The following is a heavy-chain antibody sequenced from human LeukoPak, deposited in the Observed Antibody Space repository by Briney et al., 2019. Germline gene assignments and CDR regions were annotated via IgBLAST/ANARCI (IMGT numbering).Heavy chain of an antibody. CDR2: IWYDESNK. V-gene: IGHV3-33*01. J-gene: IGHJ6*03. Sequence: GRSLRLSCAASGFTFSSYGMHWVRQAPGKGLEWVAVIWYDESNKYYADSVKGRFTISRDNSKNTLYLQMNSLRAEDTAVYYCARDDRITIFGVVISMDVWGKGTTVTVSS. CDR3: ARDDRITIFGVVISMDV. CDR1: GFTFSSYG. D-gene: IGHD3-3*01.